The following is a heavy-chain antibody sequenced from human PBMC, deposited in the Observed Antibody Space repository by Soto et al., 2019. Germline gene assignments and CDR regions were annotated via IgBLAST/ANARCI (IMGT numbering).Heavy chain of an antibody. CDR2: ISYDGSNK. J-gene: IGHJ4*02. V-gene: IGHV3-30*03. CDR1: GFTFSSYG. Sequence: GGSLRLSCAASGFTFSSYGMHWVRQAPGKGLEWVAVISYDGSNKYYADSVKGRFTISRDNSKNTLYLQMNSLRAEDTAVYYCARAETYYDFWSGYADGYWGQGTLVTVSS. D-gene: IGHD3-3*01. CDR3: ARAETYYDFWSGYADGY.